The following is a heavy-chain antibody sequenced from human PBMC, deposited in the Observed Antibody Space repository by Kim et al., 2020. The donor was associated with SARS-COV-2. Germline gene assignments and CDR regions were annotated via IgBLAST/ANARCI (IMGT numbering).Heavy chain of an antibody. V-gene: IGHV1-18*04. Sequence: ASVKVSCKASGYTFTSYGISWVRQAPGQGLEWMGWISAYNGNTNYAQKLQGRVTMTTDTSTSTAYMELRSLRSDDTAVYYCARVGAPNWVGYYFDYWGQGTLVTVSS. CDR1: GYTFTSYG. J-gene: IGHJ4*02. CDR3: ARVGAPNWVGYYFDY. CDR2: ISAYNGNT. D-gene: IGHD1-26*01.